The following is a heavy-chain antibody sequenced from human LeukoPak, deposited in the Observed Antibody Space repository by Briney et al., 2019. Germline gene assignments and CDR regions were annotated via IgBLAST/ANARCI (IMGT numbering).Heavy chain of an antibody. CDR1: GFIFNRNA. CDR2: ISSNGGST. Sequence: PGGSLRLSCTASGFIFNRNAMHWVRQAPGKGLEYLSAISSNGGSTEYANSVKGRFTISRDNSKNTPYLQMGTLRAEDTAVYFCARAFGGYYYGDYWGQGTLVTVSS. V-gene: IGHV3-64*01. CDR3: ARAFGGYYYGDY. J-gene: IGHJ4*02. D-gene: IGHD3-22*01.